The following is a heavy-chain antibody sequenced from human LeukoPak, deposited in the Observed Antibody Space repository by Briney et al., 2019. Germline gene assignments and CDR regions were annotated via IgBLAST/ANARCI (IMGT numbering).Heavy chain of an antibody. V-gene: IGHV3-21*04. CDR3: AKEGKLGYCSSSKCYLDY. D-gene: IGHD2-2*01. CDR2: ISSGSNYK. Sequence: GGSLRLSCAASGFTFSSYSMNWVRQAPGKGLEWVSSISSGSNYKYYADSVKGRFTISRDNSKNTVYLQMNSLRAEDTAVYYCAKEGKLGYCSSSKCYLDYWGRGTLVTVSS. J-gene: IGHJ4*02. CDR1: GFTFSSYS.